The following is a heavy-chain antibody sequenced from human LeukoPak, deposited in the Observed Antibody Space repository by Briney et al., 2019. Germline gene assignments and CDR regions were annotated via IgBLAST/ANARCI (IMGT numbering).Heavy chain of an antibody. D-gene: IGHD3-22*01. CDR1: GFTFSSYS. CDR3: AKRGVVIRVILVGFHKEAYYFDS. J-gene: IGHJ4*02. Sequence: PGGSLRLSCAASGFTFSSYSMTWVRQTPGKGLEWVSGISDSGDSTYYADSVKGRFTISRDNPKNTLYLQMNSLRAEDTAVYFCAKRGVVIRVILVGFHKEAYYFDSWGQGALVTVSS. CDR2: ISDSGDST. V-gene: IGHV3-23*01.